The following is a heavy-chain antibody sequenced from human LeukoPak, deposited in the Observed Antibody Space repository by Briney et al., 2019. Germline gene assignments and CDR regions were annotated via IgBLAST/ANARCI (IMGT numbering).Heavy chain of an antibody. CDR1: GGSISSGGYY. Sequence: SETLSLTCTVSGGSISSGGYYWRWIRQPPGKGLEWIGYIHYSGSTYYNPSLKSRVTISVHTSNNQFSLKLSSVTAADTAVYYCARGGSGSYVYGTWGQGTMVTASS. CDR3: ARGGSGSYVYGT. CDR2: IHYSGST. V-gene: IGHV4-30-4*01. J-gene: IGHJ3*01. D-gene: IGHD1-26*01.